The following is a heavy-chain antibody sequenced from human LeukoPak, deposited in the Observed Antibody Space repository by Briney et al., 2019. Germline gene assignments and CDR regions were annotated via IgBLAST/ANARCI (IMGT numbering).Heavy chain of an antibody. V-gene: IGHV4-39*01. CDR3: AKNYYDRSAYYSDY. J-gene: IGHJ4*02. D-gene: IGHD3-22*01. CDR1: GGSISSSSYY. Sequence: SETLSLTCTVSGGSISSSSYYWGWIRQPPGKGLEWIGKIHHSGSTYYNPSLKSRVTISVDTSKNQFSLKLSSVTAADTAVYYCAKNYYDRSAYYSDYWGQGTLVTVSS. CDR2: IHHSGST.